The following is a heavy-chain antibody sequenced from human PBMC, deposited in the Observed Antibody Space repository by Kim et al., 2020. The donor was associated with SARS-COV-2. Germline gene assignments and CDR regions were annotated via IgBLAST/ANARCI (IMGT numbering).Heavy chain of an antibody. CDR1: GDSVSSNTAA. J-gene: IGHJ4*02. D-gene: IGHD2-15*01. CDR3: ARVVVIAGDLSYFDY. Sequence: SQTLSLTCAISGDSVSSNTAAWNWIRQSPSRGLEWLGRTYYRSKWYNDYAVSVKSRITINPDTSKNQFSLQLNSVTPEDTAVYYCARVVVIAGDLSYFDYWGQGTLVTVSS. V-gene: IGHV6-1*01. CDR2: TYYRSKWYN.